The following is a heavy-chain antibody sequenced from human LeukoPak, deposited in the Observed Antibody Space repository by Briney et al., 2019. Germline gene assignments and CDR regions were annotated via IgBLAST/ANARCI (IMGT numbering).Heavy chain of an antibody. CDR3: ARQGVATAIDY. V-gene: IGHV4-4*07. CDR1: GGSISSYY. D-gene: IGHD2-21*02. J-gene: IGHJ4*02. CDR2: IYASGNT. Sequence: SETLSLTCTVSGGSISSYYWSWIRQPAGKGLEWIGRIYASGNTNYNPSLKSRVTMSVDTSKNLFALKLSSVTAADTAGYYCARQGVATAIDYWGQGTLVTVSS.